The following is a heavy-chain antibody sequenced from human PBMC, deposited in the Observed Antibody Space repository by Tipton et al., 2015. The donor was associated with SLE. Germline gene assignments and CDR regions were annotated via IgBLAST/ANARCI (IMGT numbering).Heavy chain of an antibody. D-gene: IGHD6-19*01. V-gene: IGHV3-23*01. CDR2: ISGGGGIT. CDR3: AREGGAGYSSGWFDY. Sequence: SLRLSCAASGFTFNTHAVSWVRQAPGKGLEWISVISGGGGITDYAESVKGRFTISRDNAKNALYLQMNSLRAEDTAVYYCAREGGAGYSSGWFDYWGQGTLVTVSS. CDR1: GFTFNTHA. J-gene: IGHJ5*01.